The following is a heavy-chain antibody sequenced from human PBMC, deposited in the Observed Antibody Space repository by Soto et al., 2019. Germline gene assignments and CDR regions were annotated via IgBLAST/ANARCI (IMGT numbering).Heavy chain of an antibody. Sequence: QVQLVQSGAEVKKPGASVKVSCKASGYTFTSYYMHWVRQAPGQGLEWMGIINPSGGSTSYAQKCQGRVTMTRDTSTSTVYMELSSLRSEDTAVYYCAREVDYYDSSGYFDYFDYWGQGTLVTVSS. CDR2: INPSGGST. J-gene: IGHJ4*02. V-gene: IGHV1-46*01. CDR1: GYTFTSYY. D-gene: IGHD3-22*01. CDR3: AREVDYYDSSGYFDYFDY.